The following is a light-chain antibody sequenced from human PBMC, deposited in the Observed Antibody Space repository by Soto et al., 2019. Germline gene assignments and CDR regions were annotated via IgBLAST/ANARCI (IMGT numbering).Light chain of an antibody. CDR2: AAS. V-gene: IGKV1-39*01. CDR3: QQSYSTPYT. CDR1: QSISSY. Sequence: DIQMTQSPSSLSASVGDRVTITCRASQSISSYFNWYQQKPGKAPKLLIYAASSLQSGVPSRFSGSGSGTDFTLTISSLQPEDFANYYCQQSYSTPYTFGQGTKLEIK. J-gene: IGKJ2*01.